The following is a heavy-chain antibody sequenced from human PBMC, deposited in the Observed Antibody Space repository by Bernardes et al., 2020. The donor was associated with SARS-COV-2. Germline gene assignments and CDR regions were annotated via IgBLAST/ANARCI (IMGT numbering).Heavy chain of an antibody. CDR2: IYSGGST. CDR3: AREGTSYNILTGFYYYYGMDV. CDR1: GFTVSSNY. V-gene: IGHV3-53*01. J-gene: IGHJ6*02. D-gene: IGHD3-9*01. Sequence: GGSLRLSCAASGFTVSSNYMNWVRQAPGKGLEWVSVIYSGGSTYYADSVKGRFTISRDISKNTLFLHMNSLRAEDTAVYYCAREGTSYNILTGFYYYYGMDVWGQGTTVTVSS.